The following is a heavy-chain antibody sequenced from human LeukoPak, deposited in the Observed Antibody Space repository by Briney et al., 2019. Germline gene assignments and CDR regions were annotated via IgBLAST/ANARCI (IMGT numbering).Heavy chain of an antibody. CDR2: ISSSGSTI. CDR3: ARSRGVATIPYGMDV. J-gene: IGHJ6*02. V-gene: IGHV3-11*01. D-gene: IGHD5-12*01. CDR1: GFTFIDYY. Sequence: AGSLRLSCAASGFTFIDYYMSWSRQAPAEGLEWVSYISSSGSTIYYADSVKGRFTISRDNAKNSLYLQMNSLRAEDTAVYYCARSRGVATIPYGMDVWGQGTTVTVSS.